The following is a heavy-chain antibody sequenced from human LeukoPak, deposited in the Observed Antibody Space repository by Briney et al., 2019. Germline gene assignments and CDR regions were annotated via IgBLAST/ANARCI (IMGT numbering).Heavy chain of an antibody. D-gene: IGHD6-13*01. J-gene: IGHJ6*02. Sequence: ASVTVSCTASGYTFTGYYMHWVRQAPGQGLEWMGWINPNSGGTNYAQKFQGRVTMTRDTSISTAYMELSRLSSDDTAVYYCARGIAAAKDVWGQGTTVTVSS. CDR1: GYTFTGYY. CDR3: ARGIAAAKDV. V-gene: IGHV1-2*02. CDR2: INPNSGGT.